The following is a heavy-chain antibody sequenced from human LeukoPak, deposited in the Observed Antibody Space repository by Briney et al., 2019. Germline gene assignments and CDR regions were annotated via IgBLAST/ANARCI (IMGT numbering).Heavy chain of an antibody. J-gene: IGHJ4*02. CDR2: IFYSGST. D-gene: IGHD5-24*01. CDR1: GGSVSSGSYY. CDR3: VREAYKNYFDY. V-gene: IGHV4-61*01. Sequence: LETLSLTCTVSGGSVSSGSYYWTWIRQPPGKGLEWIGYIFYSGSTNYNPSLKSRVTISVDTSKNQFSLKLSSVTAADTAVYYCVREAYKNYFDYWGQGTLVTVSS.